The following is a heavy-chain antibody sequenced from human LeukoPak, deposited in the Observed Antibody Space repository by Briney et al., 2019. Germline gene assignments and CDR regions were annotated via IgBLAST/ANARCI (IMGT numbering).Heavy chain of an antibody. CDR3: ARGLKYSSSSVDY. D-gene: IGHD6-6*01. J-gene: IGHJ4*02. CDR1: VGTFSSYA. V-gene: IGHV1-69*05. CDR2: IIPIFGTA. Sequence: GSSVKGSCKASVGTFSSYAISWVRQAPGQGLEWMGGIIPIFGTANYAQKFQGRVTITTDESTSTAYIELSSLRSEDTAVYYCARGLKYSSSSVDYWGQGTLVTVSS.